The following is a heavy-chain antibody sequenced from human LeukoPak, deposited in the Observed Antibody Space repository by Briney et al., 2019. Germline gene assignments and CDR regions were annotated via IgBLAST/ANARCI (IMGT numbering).Heavy chain of an antibody. CDR1: GYSFTSYW. V-gene: IGHV5-51*01. J-gene: IGHJ4*02. D-gene: IGHD3-22*01. CDR2: IYPGDSDT. Sequence: GESLKISCKGSGYSFTSYWIGWMRQMPGKGLEWMGIIYPGDSDTRYSPSFQGQVTISADKSISTAYLQWSSLKASDTAMYYCARHGGYYYDSSGYYFDYWGQGTLVTVSS. CDR3: ARHGGYYYDSSGYYFDY.